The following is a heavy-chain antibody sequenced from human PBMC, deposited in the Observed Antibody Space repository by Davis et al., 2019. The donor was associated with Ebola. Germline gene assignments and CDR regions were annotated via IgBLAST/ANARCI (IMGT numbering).Heavy chain of an antibody. V-gene: IGHV3-23*01. CDR3: AREYCAATCYYFDY. D-gene: IGHD2-8*02. J-gene: IGHJ4*02. Sequence: PGGSLRLSCAASGLTFTNEVASWVRQAPGKGLEWVSTISRSGDSTYYADSVKGRFTISRDSSGSTLYLLMNGRRAEDTAVYFCAREYCAATCYYFDYWGQGTLVTVSS. CDR2: ISRSGDST. CDR1: GLTFTNEV.